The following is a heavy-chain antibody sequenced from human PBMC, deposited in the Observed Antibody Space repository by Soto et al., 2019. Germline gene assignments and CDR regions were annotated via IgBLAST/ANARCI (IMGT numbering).Heavy chain of an antibody. Sequence: GESLKISCKASGYIFIDYWIGWVRQMPGKGLEWMGIVYPRDSDTRYSPSFQGQVTVSADRSTGTAFLQWRSLKASDTALYYCARPPLPGYSIHFNSWGQGTLVTVSS. CDR1: GYIFIDYW. V-gene: IGHV5-51*01. J-gene: IGHJ4*02. CDR3: ARPPLPGYSIHFNS. D-gene: IGHD2-15*01. CDR2: VYPRDSDT.